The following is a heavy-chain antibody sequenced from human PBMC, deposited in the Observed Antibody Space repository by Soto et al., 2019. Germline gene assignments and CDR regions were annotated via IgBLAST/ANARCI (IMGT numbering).Heavy chain of an antibody. CDR3: ASDTLSLVQGRDY. CDR2: ISSSGSTI. J-gene: IGHJ4*02. V-gene: IGHV3-48*03. D-gene: IGHD2-15*01. Sequence: GSLRLSCAASGFTFSSYEMNWVRQAPGKGLEWVSYISSSGSTIYYADSVKGRFTISRDNAKNSLYLQMNSLRAEDTAVYYCASDTLSLVQGRDYWGQGTLLTVS. CDR1: GFTFSSYE.